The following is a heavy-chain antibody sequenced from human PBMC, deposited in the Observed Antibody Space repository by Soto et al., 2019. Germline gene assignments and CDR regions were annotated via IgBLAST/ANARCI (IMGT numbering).Heavy chain of an antibody. J-gene: IGHJ4*02. CDR2: ISAYNGNT. CDR3: ARPVPIFVNVTRFEH. D-gene: IGHD2-15*01. V-gene: IGHV1-18*01. Sequence: ASVNVSCKASGYTFRSYCITWVRQAPGQGLELMGWISAYNGNTDYAQNLQDRVTITTDTSTSTAYMEVRRLRSDHTAVYYCARPVPIFVNVTRFEHWGQGTLDTVSS. CDR1: GYTFRSYC.